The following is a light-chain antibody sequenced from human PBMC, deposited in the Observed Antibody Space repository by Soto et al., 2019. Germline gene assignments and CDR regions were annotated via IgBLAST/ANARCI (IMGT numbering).Light chain of an antibody. Sequence: DIQMTQSPSSLSASVGDRVTITCQASQDISNYLNWYQQKPGKAPQLLIYGASNLETGVPSRFSGSGSGTDFTFTISSLQPEDIATYYCQQYDNLPPFTFGPGTKVDIK. J-gene: IGKJ3*01. CDR1: QDISNY. CDR2: GAS. CDR3: QQYDNLPPFT. V-gene: IGKV1-33*01.